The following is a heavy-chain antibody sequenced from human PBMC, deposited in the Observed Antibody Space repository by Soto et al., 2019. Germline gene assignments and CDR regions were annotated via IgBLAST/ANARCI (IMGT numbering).Heavy chain of an antibody. Sequence: ASVKVSCKASGYTFTSYDINWVRQATGQGLEWMGWMNPNSGNTGYAQKFQGRVTMTRNTSISTAYMELSSLRSEDTAVYYCARGHYSSGWYYFDYWGQGTLVTVSS. J-gene: IGHJ4*02. D-gene: IGHD6-19*01. CDR2: MNPNSGNT. V-gene: IGHV1-8*01. CDR3: ARGHYSSGWYYFDY. CDR1: GYTFTSYD.